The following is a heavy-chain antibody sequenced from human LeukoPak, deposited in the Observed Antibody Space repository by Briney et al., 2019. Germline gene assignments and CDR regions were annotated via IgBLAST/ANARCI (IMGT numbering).Heavy chain of an antibody. CDR1: GFTFSDYY. V-gene: IGHV3-7*01. D-gene: IGHD1-26*01. J-gene: IGHJ4*02. Sequence: GGSLRLSCAASGFTFSDYYMSWIRQAPGKGLDWVAHIKEDGCEKYSVDSVKGRFTISRDNGMNSLYVEMHSLRVEDTDLYYCARDKVGTGPTHLDYWGQGTLVTVSS. CDR3: ARDKVGTGPTHLDY. CDR2: IKEDGCEK.